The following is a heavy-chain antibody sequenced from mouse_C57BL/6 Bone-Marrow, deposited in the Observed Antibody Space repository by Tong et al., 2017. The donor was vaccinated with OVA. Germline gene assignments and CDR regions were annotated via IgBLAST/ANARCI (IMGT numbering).Heavy chain of an antibody. CDR2: ISSGGSYT. CDR1: GFTFSSYG. D-gene: IGHD1-1*01. CDR3: ASRYYGSPPY. Sequence: EVQLQESGGDLVKPGGSLKLSCAASGFTFSSYGMSWVRQTPDKRLEWVATISSGGSYTYYPDSVKGRFTISRDNAKNTLYLQMSSLKSEDTAMYYCASRYYGSPPYWGQGTLVTVSA. V-gene: IGHV5-6*01. J-gene: IGHJ3*01.